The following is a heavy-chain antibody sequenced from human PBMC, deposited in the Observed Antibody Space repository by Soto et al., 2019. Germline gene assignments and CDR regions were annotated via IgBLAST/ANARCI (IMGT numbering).Heavy chain of an antibody. V-gene: IGHV6-1*01. CDR2: TYYRSKWHY. CDR1: GDSVSNNSVA. CDR3: ARTLRGRGVKYFDD. Sequence: PSQTLSLTCAISGDSVSNNSVAWNWVRQSPSRGLEWLGRTYYRSKWHYDYAPSVRSRITINPDTSKNHFSLQLNSVSPEDAPVYYCARTLRGRGVKYFDDWGQGTLVTVSS. J-gene: IGHJ4*02. D-gene: IGHD3-10*01.